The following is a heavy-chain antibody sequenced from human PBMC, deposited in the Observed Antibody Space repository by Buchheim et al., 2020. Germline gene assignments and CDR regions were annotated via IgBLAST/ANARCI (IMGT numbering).Heavy chain of an antibody. CDR2: IYYNGII. J-gene: IGHJ3*02. CDR3: ARDAGPRLGFDAFDI. D-gene: IGHD6-19*01. V-gene: IGHV4-59*01. Sequence: QVQLQESGPGVVKPSETLSLTCTVSGGSMDPYYWSWIRQTPGKGLERIGFIYYNGIINYNPSLNGRVTISIDTSKNQLSLRVMSVTAADTAVYYCARDAGPRLGFDAFDIWGQGT. CDR1: GGSMDPYY.